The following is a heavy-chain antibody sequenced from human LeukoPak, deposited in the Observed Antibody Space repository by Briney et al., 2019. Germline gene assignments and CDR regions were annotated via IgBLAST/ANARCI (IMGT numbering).Heavy chain of an antibody. CDR2: ISSSSSYI. CDR1: GFTFSSYS. J-gene: IGHJ4*02. D-gene: IGHD3-22*01. Sequence: GGSLRLSCVASGFTFSSYSMNWVRQAPGKGLEWVSSISSSSSYIYYADSVKGRFTISRDNAKNSLYLQMNSLRAEDTAVYYCARVLMPRDSSGYSYPGGFDYWGQGTLVTVSS. V-gene: IGHV3-21*01. CDR3: ARVLMPRDSSGYSYPGGFDY.